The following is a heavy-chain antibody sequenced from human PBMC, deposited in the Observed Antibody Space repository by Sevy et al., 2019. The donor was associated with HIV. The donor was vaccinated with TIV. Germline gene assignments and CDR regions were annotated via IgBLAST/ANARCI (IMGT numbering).Heavy chain of an antibody. CDR1: GFTFSTYW. CDR2: IKQDESEK. CDR3: ARGNSGSFDY. J-gene: IGHJ4*02. V-gene: IGHV3-7*04. Sequence: GGSLRLSCAASGFTFSTYWMHWVRQAPGKGLEWVANIKQDESEKYYVASVKGRFTISRDNAKNSLYLQMNSLRPGDTAVYYCARGNSGSFDYWGQGILVTVSS. D-gene: IGHD3-22*01.